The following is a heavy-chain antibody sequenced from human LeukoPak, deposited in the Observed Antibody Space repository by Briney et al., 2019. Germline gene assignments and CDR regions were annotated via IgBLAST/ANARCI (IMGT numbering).Heavy chain of an antibody. V-gene: IGHV1-18*01. CDR1: GYTFSSYG. Sequence: GASVKVSCKASGYTFSSYGISWVRQAPGQGLEWMGWISVYNGNTNYAQKLQGRVTMTTDTSTSTAYMELRSLRSDDTAVYYCARGYSRGWFDYYYYMDVWGKGTTVTVSS. CDR3: ARGYSRGWFDYYYYMDV. CDR2: ISVYNGNT. D-gene: IGHD6-19*01. J-gene: IGHJ6*03.